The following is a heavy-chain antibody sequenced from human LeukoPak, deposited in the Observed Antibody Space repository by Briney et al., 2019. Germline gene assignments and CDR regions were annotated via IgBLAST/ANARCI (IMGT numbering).Heavy chain of an antibody. CDR2: ISSGSNDI. CDR3: ARSIGAAYFDN. D-gene: IGHD6-13*01. CDR1: GFTFSNYA. V-gene: IGHV3-21*01. Sequence: PGGSLRLSCAASGFTFSNYAMNWVRQAPGKGLEWVSFISSGSNDIYYADSVKGRFTISRDNAKNSLYLEMNSLRAEDTAVYYCARSIGAAYFDNWGQGTLVTVSS. J-gene: IGHJ4*02.